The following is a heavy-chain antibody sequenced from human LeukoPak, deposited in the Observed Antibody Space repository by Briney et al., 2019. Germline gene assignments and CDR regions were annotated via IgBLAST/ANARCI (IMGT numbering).Heavy chain of an antibody. CDR2: IYWDDDK. CDR1: GFSLSTSGVG. Sequence: SGPTLVKPTHTLTLTCTFSGFSLSTSGVGVGWIRQPPGKALEWLALIYWDDDKRYSPSLKSRLTITKDTSKNQVVLTMTNMDPVDTATYYCAHVGDQVRGVISFDYWGQGTLVTVSS. J-gene: IGHJ4*02. CDR3: AHVGDQVRGVISFDY. D-gene: IGHD3-10*01. V-gene: IGHV2-5*02.